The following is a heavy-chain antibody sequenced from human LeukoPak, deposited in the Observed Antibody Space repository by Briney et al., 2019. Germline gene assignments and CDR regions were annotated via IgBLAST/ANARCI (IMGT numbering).Heavy chain of an antibody. D-gene: IGHD3-22*01. CDR1: GFTFSSYA. CDR2: ISYDGSNK. J-gene: IGHJ3*02. V-gene: IGHV3-30-3*01. Sequence: GRSLRLSCAASGFTFSSYAMHWVRQAPGKGLEWVAVISYDGSNKYYADSVKGRFTISRDNSKNTLYLQMNSLRAEDTAVYYCARDGRGCYDSSGYGAFDIWGQGTMVTVSS. CDR3: ARDGRGCYDSSGYGAFDI.